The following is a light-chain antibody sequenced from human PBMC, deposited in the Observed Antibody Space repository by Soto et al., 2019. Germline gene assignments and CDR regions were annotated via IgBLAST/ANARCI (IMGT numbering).Light chain of an antibody. Sequence: DIPMTQSPSSLSASVGDRVTITCRASQTINRHLNWYQERPGKAPKLLISGASSLQSGVPSRFSGSGSGTDFTLTIRPLESEDFATYYCQQSDKVPQTFGGGTKIEIK. CDR1: QTINRH. CDR2: GAS. J-gene: IGKJ4*01. CDR3: QQSDKVPQT. V-gene: IGKV1-39*01.